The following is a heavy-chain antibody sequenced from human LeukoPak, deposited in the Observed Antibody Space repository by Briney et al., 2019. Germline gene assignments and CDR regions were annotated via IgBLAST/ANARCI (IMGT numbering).Heavy chain of an antibody. D-gene: IGHD3-10*01. J-gene: IGHJ4*02. CDR1: GGSISSYY. Sequence: SETLSLTCTVSGGSISSYYWTWIRQRPGKGLEWIGYIYYTGNTNYNPSLKSRVTISVDTSKNQFSLPLSSVTAADTAVYYCARCPTYYGLIDYWGQGTLVTVSS. CDR2: IYYTGNT. CDR3: ARCPTYYGLIDY. V-gene: IGHV4-59*01.